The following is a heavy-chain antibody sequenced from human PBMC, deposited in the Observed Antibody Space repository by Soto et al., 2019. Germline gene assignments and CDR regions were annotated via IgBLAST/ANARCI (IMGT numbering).Heavy chain of an antibody. CDR1: GLTFSLYG. Sequence: GASVKVSCAVSGLTFSLYGMHWVRQAPGKGLEWVAFISYEGRNKYYADSVKGRFTISRDNSKNTLSLQLDSLRPEDTAVYYCAKGRDSTLLRWQYFDNWGQGTQVTVSS. CDR3: AKGRDSTLLRWQYFDN. J-gene: IGHJ4*02. V-gene: IGHV3-30*18. D-gene: IGHD2-15*01. CDR2: ISYEGRNK.